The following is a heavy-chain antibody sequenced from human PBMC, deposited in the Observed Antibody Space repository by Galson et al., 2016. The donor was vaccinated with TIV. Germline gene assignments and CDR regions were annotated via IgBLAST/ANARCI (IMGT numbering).Heavy chain of an antibody. Sequence: SVKVSCKASGFTFITSCVHWVRQARGQRLEWIGWIVTDSGASNTAPLFQQRATITSDMTTSTAYMELTSLGSEDAAVYYCAGSAIPATGNMDYWGQGTLVTVSS. D-gene: IGHD6-13*01. CDR2: IVTDSGAS. CDR3: AGSAIPATGNMDY. CDR1: GFTFITSC. J-gene: IGHJ4*02. V-gene: IGHV1-58*01.